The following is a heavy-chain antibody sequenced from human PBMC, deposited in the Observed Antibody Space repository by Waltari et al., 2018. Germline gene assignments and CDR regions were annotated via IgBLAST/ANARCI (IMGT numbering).Heavy chain of an antibody. J-gene: IGHJ5*02. CDR1: GYSISSGYY. CDR3: ARHRYSGSYENWFDP. CDR2: IYHSGST. V-gene: IGHV4-38-2*01. Sequence: QVQLQESGPGLVKPSETLSLTCAVPGYSISSGYYWGWIRQPPGKGLEWIGSIYHSGSTYYNPSLKSRVTISVDTSKNQFSLKLSSVTAADTAVYYCARHRYSGSYENWFDPWGQGTLVTVSS. D-gene: IGHD1-26*01.